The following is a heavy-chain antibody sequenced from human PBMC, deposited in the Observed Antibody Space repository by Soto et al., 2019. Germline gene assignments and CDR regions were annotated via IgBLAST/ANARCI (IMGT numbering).Heavy chain of an antibody. J-gene: IGHJ6*02. CDR3: ARIYYYDSSGYPSREDYYGMDV. Sequence: SVKVSCKASGGTFSSYAISWVRQAPGQGLEWMGGIIPIFGTANYAQKFQGRVTITADESTSTAYMELSSLRSEDTAVYYCARIYYYDSSGYPSREDYYGMDVWGQGTTVTVSS. V-gene: IGHV1-69*13. CDR2: IIPIFGTA. CDR1: GGTFSSYA. D-gene: IGHD3-22*01.